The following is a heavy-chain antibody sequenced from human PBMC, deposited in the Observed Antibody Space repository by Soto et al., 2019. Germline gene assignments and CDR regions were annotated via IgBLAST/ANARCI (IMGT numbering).Heavy chain of an antibody. CDR3: ARPRRNYDYFDP. D-gene: IGHD1-7*01. Sequence: ASVKVSCKASGYTFTSDDIHWVRQATGQGLEWMGWMNPNSGNTAFAQNFQGRVTMTRNTSISTAYMELSSLRSEDTAVYYCARPRRNYDYFDPWGQGTLVTVSS. CDR2: MNPNSGNT. J-gene: IGHJ5*02. V-gene: IGHV1-8*01. CDR1: GYTFTSDD.